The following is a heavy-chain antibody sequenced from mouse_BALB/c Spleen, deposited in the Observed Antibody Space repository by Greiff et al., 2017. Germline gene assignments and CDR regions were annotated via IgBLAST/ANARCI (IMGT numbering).Heavy chain of an antibody. J-gene: IGHJ4*01. CDR1: GFTFSSFG. V-gene: IGHV5-17*02. Sequence: EVMLVESGGGLVQPGGSQKLSCAASGFTFSSFGMHWVRQAPEKGLEWVAYISSGSSTIYYADTVKGRFTISRDNPKNTLFLQMTSLRSEDTAMYYCARSEIYDGYYNYAMDYWGQGTSVTVSS. CDR2: ISSGSSTI. CDR3: ARSEIYDGYYNYAMDY. D-gene: IGHD2-3*01.